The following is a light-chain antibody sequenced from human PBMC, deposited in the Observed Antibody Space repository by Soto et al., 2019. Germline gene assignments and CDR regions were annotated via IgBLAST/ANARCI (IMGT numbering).Light chain of an antibody. CDR3: QSYESSSLSGFV. V-gene: IGLV1-40*01. CDR2: ANS. Sequence: QSVLTQPPSVSGAPGQRLTISCTGSSSNIGADYDVYWYQQLPGTAPKLIIYANSKRPSGVPDRFSGSKSGISASLAITGLQADDEADAYCQSYESSSLSGFVFGSGTKLTVL. CDR1: SSNIGADYD. J-gene: IGLJ1*01.